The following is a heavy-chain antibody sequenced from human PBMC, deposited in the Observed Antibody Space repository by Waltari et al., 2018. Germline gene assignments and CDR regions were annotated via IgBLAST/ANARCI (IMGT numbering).Heavy chain of an antibody. J-gene: IGHJ4*02. D-gene: IGHD5-12*01. CDR3: ARYAQIYSGYDPPDY. Sequence: WVRQAPGKGLEWVANIKQDGSEKYYVDSVKGRFTISRDNAKNSLYLQMNSLRAEDTAVYYCARYAQIYSGYDPPDYWGQGTLVTVSS. V-gene: IGHV3-7*01. CDR2: IKQDGSEK.